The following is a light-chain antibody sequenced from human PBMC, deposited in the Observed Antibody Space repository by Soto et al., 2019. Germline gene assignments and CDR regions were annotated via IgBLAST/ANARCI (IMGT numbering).Light chain of an antibody. Sequence: QSALTQPASVSGSPGQSITISCTGTSSDVGAYNFVSWYLQFPGKAPKLMIYEVSNRPSGVSDRFSGSKSGNTASLIISGLRPEDEADYYCSSQTASATVLFGGGTKVTVL. J-gene: IGLJ2*01. CDR3: SSQTASATVL. CDR2: EVS. V-gene: IGLV2-14*01. CDR1: SSDVGAYNF.